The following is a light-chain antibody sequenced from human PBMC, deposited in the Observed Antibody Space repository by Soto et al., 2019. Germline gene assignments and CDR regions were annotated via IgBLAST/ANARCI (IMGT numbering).Light chain of an antibody. Sequence: QSVLTQPPSVSGAPGQRVTISCTGSSSNIGAVYAVHWYQQLPGTAPKLLIYGNSNRPSGVPDRFSGSKSGTSASLAITGLQAEDEADYYCQSYDSSLTGSVFGGGTKLTVL. V-gene: IGLV1-40*01. CDR2: GNS. CDR1: SSNIGAVYA. CDR3: QSYDSSLTGSV. J-gene: IGLJ3*02.